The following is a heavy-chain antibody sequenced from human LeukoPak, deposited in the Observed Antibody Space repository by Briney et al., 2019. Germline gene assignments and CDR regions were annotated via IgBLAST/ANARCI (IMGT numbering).Heavy chain of an antibody. CDR2: IYSSGGT. J-gene: IGHJ4*01. CDR1: GFTMRDND. V-gene: IGHV3-66*01. CDR3: AKRPLSSCN. Sequence: GGSLRLSCAVSGFTMRDNDMTLVRQAPGKGLDWVSLIYSSGGTSYADSVKGRFTISKDNSKNTLYLQMNSLRAEDTAVYYCAKRPLSSCNWGLGTLVTVSS. D-gene: IGHD5/OR15-5a*01.